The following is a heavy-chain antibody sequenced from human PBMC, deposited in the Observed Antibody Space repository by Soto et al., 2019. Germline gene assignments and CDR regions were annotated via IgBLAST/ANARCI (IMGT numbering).Heavy chain of an antibody. V-gene: IGHV1-3*01. D-gene: IGHD3-22*01. Sequence: ASVKVSCKASGYTFTSYAMHWVRQAPGQRLEWTGWINAGNGNTKYSQKFQGRVTITRDTSASTAYMELSSLRSEDTAVYYCAMAPHYYDSSGYYYHWGQGTLVTVSS. CDR2: INAGNGNT. CDR3: AMAPHYYDSSGYYYH. CDR1: GYTFTSYA. J-gene: IGHJ5*02.